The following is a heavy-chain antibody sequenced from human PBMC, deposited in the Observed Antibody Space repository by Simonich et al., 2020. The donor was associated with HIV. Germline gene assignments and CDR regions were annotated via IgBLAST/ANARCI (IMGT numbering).Heavy chain of an antibody. D-gene: IGHD3-10*01. CDR2: NSSSSRTR. CDR3: ARPARSGTFFEY. CDR1: GFTFSSYS. V-gene: IGHV3-48*01. Sequence: EVQLVESGGGLVQPGGSLRLSCAASGFTFSSYSMNWVRQAPGKGLEWISYNSSSSRTRYYADSVKGRVTISRDNAKNSLYLQMNSLRVEDTAVYYCARPARSGTFFEYWGQGTLVTVSS. J-gene: IGHJ4*02.